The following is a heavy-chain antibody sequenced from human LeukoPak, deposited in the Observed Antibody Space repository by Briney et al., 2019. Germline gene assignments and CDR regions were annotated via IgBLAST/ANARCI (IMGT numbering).Heavy chain of an antibody. J-gene: IGHJ3*02. CDR1: GFTLKIYP. CDR2: ISHDGSDK. V-gene: IGHV3-30*04. CDR3: AREGVQTTVDAFDI. D-gene: IGHD4-17*01. Sequence: GGSLRLSCAASGFTLKIYPMHWVRQTPGKGLEWLSVISHDGSDKNNADSVKGRFIISRDNSKNTIYLQLNSLRPEDTAMYYCAREGVQTTVDAFDIWGLGTMVIVSS.